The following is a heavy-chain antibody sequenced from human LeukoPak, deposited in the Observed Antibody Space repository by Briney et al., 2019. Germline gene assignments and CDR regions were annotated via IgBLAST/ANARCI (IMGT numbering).Heavy chain of an antibody. Sequence: PSETLSLTCTVSGGSVSSGTYYWSWIRQPPGKGLEWIGYIYYTGSTTYNPSLKSRVTMSVDTSKNQFSLKLSSVTAADTAVYYCAREGGLGGSFDYWGQGTLVTVSS. CDR1: GGSVSSGTYY. CDR3: AREGGLGGSFDY. CDR2: IYYTGST. V-gene: IGHV4-61*01. D-gene: IGHD3-16*01. J-gene: IGHJ4*02.